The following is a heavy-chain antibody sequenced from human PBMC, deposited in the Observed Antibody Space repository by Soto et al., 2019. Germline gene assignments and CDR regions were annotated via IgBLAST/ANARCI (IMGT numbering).Heavy chain of an antibody. V-gene: IGHV1-18*01. J-gene: IGHJ6*02. CDR2: ISGNNGNT. CDR3: AREYGMDV. Sequence: GASVKVSCKASGGTFSSYTSSWVRQAPGQGLEWVGWISGNNGNTNYAEKFQGRVTLTTDTSTKTAFMELRGLTSDDTAVYYCAREYGMDVWGQGTTVTVSS. CDR1: GGTFSSYT.